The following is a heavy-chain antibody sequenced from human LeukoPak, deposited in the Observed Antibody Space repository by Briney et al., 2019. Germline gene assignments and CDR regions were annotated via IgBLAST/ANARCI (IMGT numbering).Heavy chain of an antibody. CDR2: ISSSGSFK. D-gene: IGHD6-19*01. CDR3: ARQRGSGCLDY. V-gene: IGHV3-11*01. Sequence: GGSLRLSCAASGFTFSDYYMSWIRQAPGKGLEWVSYISSSGSFKYYADSVKGRFTISRDNAKNSYLQMNSLRAEDTAVYYCARQRGSGCLDYWGQGTLVTVSS. J-gene: IGHJ4*02. CDR1: GFTFSDYY.